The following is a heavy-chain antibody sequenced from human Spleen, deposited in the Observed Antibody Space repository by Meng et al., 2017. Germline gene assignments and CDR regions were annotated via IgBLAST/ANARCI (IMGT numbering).Heavy chain of an antibody. CDR2: ISGDST. V-gene: IGHV3-38-3*01. J-gene: IGHJ3*01. CDR3: ARDIPATASALDV. CDR1: GFTVSSNE. D-gene: IGHD2-2*01. Sequence: GASLKISCAASGFTVSSNEMSWVRQAPGKGLEWVSSISGDSTYYADSVKGRFTISRDNSKNTLYLQMNSLRAEDTAVYYCARDIPATASALDVWGQGTMVTVSS.